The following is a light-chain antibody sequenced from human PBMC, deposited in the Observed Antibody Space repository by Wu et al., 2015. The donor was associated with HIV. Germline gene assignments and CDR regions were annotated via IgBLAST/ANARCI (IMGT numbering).Light chain of an antibody. Sequence: DIQMTQSPSSLSASVGDRVTITCRASQIIDNYLNWYQQKPGKAPKLLIYAAFNLQSGVPSRFSGSGSGTDFTLTISSLQPEDFATYYCQQYYSTPLTFGGGTKVEIK. V-gene: IGKV1-39*01. CDR1: QIIDNY. CDR3: QQYYSTPLT. CDR2: AAF. J-gene: IGKJ4*01.